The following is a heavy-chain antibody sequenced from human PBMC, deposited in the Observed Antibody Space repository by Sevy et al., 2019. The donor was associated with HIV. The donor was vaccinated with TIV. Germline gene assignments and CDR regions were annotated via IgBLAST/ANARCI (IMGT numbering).Heavy chain of an antibody. CDR3: ATAPDSGSYYLPFDY. D-gene: IGHD1-26*01. CDR2: IIPIFGTA. J-gene: IGHJ4*02. Sequence: ASVKVSCKASGGTFSSYAISWVRQAPGQGLEWMGGIIPIFGTANYAQKFQGRVTITADESTSTAYMELSSLRSEDTAVYYCATAPDSGSYYLPFDYWGQGTLVIVSS. V-gene: IGHV1-69*13. CDR1: GGTFSSYA.